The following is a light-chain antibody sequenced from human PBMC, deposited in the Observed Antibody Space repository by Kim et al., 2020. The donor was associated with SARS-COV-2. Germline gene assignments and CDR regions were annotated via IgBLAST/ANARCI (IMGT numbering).Light chain of an antibody. V-gene: IGLV3-1*01. CDR2: QDN. CDR1: KLGDKY. CDR3: QACDSSTAYV. Sequence: SYELTQPPSVSVSPGQTASITCSGDKLGDKYACWYQQKPGQSPVLVIYQDNKRPSGIPERFSGSNSGNTATLTISGTQAMDEADYYCQACDSSTAYVFGTGTKVTVL. J-gene: IGLJ1*01.